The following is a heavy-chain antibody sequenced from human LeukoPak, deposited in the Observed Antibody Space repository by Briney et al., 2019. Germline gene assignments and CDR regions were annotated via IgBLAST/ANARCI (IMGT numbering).Heavy chain of an antibody. J-gene: IGHJ4*02. Sequence: GGSLRLSCAASGFTFSNYGMSCVRPAPGKGLEWGSDISISGDSTYYAHSVTRRFTISRDNSKNTLYLKMNSLRAEDTAVYYCAKDAWRFGDSLLYYSDYWGQGTLVTVSS. CDR1: GFTFSNYG. V-gene: IGHV3-23*01. D-gene: IGHD3-10*01. CDR3: AKDAWRFGDSLLYYSDY. CDR2: ISISGDST.